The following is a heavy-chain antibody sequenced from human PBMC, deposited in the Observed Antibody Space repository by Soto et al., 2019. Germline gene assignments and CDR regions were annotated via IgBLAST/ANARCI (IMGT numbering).Heavy chain of an antibody. CDR1: GFSFSSYA. V-gene: IGHV3-64D*06. D-gene: IGHD2-21*01. J-gene: IGHJ4*02. Sequence: GALRLSCSASGFSFSSYAMHWVLHTPGKGLEYVSAISPQGGSTYYADSVKGRFTISRDDSKNTVYLQMSSLRPDDTAVYYCVNMMIARGAFDFWGQGTLVTVSS. CDR2: ISPQGGST. CDR3: VNMMIARGAFDF.